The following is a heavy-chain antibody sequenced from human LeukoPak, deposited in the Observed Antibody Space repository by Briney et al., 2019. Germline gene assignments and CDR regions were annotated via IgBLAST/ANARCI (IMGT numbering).Heavy chain of an antibody. Sequence: SETLSLTCTVSGGSISSGGYSWSWIRQHPGKGLEWIGYINYSGSTYYNPSLKSRVTISVDTSKNQSSLKLSSVTAADTAVYYCARDARYCSSTSCHYYYYGMDVWGQGTTVTVSS. CDR1: GGSISSGGYS. CDR3: ARDARYCSSTSCHYYYYGMDV. J-gene: IGHJ6*02. D-gene: IGHD2-2*01. V-gene: IGHV4-31*03. CDR2: INYSGST.